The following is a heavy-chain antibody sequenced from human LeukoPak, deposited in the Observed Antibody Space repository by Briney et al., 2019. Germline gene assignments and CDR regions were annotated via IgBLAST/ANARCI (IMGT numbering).Heavy chain of an antibody. CDR2: ISYDGSNK. J-gene: IGHJ4*02. CDR3: AKGSNRGVATIDY. CDR1: GFTFSSYG. D-gene: IGHD5-12*01. Sequence: GGSLRLSCAASGFTFSSYGMHWVRQAPGKGLDWVAVISYDGSNKYYADSVKGRFTISRDNSKNTLFLQMNTLRAEDTAVYYCAKGSNRGVATIDYWGQGTLVTVSS. V-gene: IGHV3-30*18.